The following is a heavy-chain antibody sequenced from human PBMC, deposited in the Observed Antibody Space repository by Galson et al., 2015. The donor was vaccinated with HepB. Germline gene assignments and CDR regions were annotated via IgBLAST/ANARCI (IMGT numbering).Heavy chain of an antibody. V-gene: IGHV1-2*06. CDR1: GFTFTDYY. CDR2: INPNSAGT. Sequence: SVKVSCKASGFTFTDYYIHWLRQAPGQGLEWMGRINPNSAGTRYGQYFQGRVTMTRDTSIATVYMELNRLRSDDTAVYYCARDPLELLRVRIASECFDYWGQGTLVAVSS. D-gene: IGHD1-7*01. CDR3: ARDPLELLRVRIASECFDY. J-gene: IGHJ4*02.